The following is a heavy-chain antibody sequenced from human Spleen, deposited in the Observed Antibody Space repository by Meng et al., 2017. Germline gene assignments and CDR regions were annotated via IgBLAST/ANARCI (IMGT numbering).Heavy chain of an antibody. CDR2: IGHAGAL. J-gene: IGHJ1*01. D-gene: IGHD3-10*01. Sequence: QPQLQESGPGLGKPSEALFLTCTVSGGSINIPGYYWGWIRQPPGKGLEWIGSIGHAGALYYTPSLKSRVSMSIDKSKNQFSLKLTSVTAADTAVYHCLRGSGGSVWGQGTLVTVSS. V-gene: IGHV4-39*07. CDR3: LRGSGGSV. CDR1: GGSINIPGYY.